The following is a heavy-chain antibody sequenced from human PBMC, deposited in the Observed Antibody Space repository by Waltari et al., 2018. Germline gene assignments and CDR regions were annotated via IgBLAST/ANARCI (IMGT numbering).Heavy chain of an antibody. CDR3: ARHSRPAMAAPFDY. Sequence: EVQLVQSGADVKKPGESLKISCEGSGYTFNTYYIAWVRQMPGKGLEWVGFTFHADSDARYSPSFQGQVTISVDKYTRTAYLQWSSLKASDTAIYYCARHSRPAMAAPFDYWGQGTLVTVSS. CDR2: TFHADSDA. J-gene: IGHJ4*02. D-gene: IGHD2-15*01. V-gene: IGHV5-51*01. CDR1: GYTFNTYY.